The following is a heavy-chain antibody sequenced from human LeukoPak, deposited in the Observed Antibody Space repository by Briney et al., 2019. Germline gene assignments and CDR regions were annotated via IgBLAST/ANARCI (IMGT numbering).Heavy chain of an antibody. CDR3: ARDPAAKDYFDY. CDR2: ISYDGNNK. CDR1: GFTFSHYA. J-gene: IGHJ4*02. Sequence: GRSLRLSCAASGFTFSHYALHWVRQAPGKGLEWVAFISYDGNNKYYADSVKGQFTISRDNSKNTLYLQMNSLRAEDTAVYYCARDPAAKDYFDYWGQGTLVTVSS. V-gene: IGHV3-30-3*01. D-gene: IGHD6-25*01.